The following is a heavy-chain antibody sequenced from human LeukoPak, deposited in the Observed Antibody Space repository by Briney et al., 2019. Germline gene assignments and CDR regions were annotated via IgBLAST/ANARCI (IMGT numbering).Heavy chain of an antibody. CDR3: ARVDGGGYDWNY. D-gene: IGHD5-12*01. CDR1: GFTFSRYW. Sequence: GGSLRLSCAASGFTFSRYWMHWVCQPPGKGLVWVSHINSDGSSTSYADSVKGRFTISRDNAKNTLYLQMNSLRAEDTAVYYCARVDGGGYDWNYWGQGALVTVSS. J-gene: IGHJ4*02. CDR2: INSDGSST. V-gene: IGHV3-74*01.